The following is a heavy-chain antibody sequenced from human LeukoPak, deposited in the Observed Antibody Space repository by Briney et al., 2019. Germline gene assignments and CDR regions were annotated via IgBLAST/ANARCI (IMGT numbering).Heavy chain of an antibody. CDR1: GFTFSSYA. V-gene: IGHV3-23*01. CDR2: ISGSGGST. Sequence: GGSLRLSCAASGFTFSSYAMSWVRQAPGKGLEWVSAISGSGGSTYYADSVKGRFTISRDNSKNTLYLQMNSLRAEDTAVYYCARGYSFNYYMDVWGKGTTVTVSS. D-gene: IGHD5-18*01. CDR3: ARGYSFNYYMDV. J-gene: IGHJ6*03.